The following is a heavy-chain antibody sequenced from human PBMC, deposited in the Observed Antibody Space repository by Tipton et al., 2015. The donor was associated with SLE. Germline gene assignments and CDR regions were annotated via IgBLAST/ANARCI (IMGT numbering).Heavy chain of an antibody. CDR1: GGSFSNYG. Sequence: QSGPEVKKPGSSVKVSCKASGGSFSNYGFSWVRQAPGQGLEWMGGIIPMFATGNYAQKFQGRVTITADESTSTVYMELSSLRSEDTAVYYCARGYYYDSSGYRKGGYFQHWGQGTLVTVSS. CDR3: ARGYYYDSSGYRKGGYFQH. CDR2: IIPMFATG. D-gene: IGHD3-22*01. V-gene: IGHV1-69*01. J-gene: IGHJ1*01.